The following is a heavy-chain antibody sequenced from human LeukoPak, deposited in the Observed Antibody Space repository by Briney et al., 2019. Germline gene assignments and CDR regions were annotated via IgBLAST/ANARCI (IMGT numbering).Heavy chain of an antibody. V-gene: IGHV4-4*02. Sequence: PSETLSLTCAVSGGSISSSNWWSWVRQPPGKGLEWIGEIYHSGSTNYNPSLKSRATISVDKSKNQFSLKLSSVTAADTAVYYCARDPTRIGYCSGGSCYGMDVWGKGTTVTVSS. CDR2: IYHSGST. CDR1: GGSISSSNW. D-gene: IGHD2-15*01. CDR3: ARDPTRIGYCSGGSCYGMDV. J-gene: IGHJ6*04.